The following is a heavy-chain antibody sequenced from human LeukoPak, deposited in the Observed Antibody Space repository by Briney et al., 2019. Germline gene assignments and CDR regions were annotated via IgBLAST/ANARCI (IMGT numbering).Heavy chain of an antibody. D-gene: IGHD1-26*01. CDR3: ARRFSGSSGLDY. V-gene: IGHV4-39*01. CDR1: GGSISSISYY. CDR2: IYYTGST. Sequence: NPSETLSLTCTISGGSISSISYYWGWIRQPPGKGLEWIGSIYYTGSTYYNPSLKSRVTVSVDTSKNQFSLNLRSVTTADTAVYYCARRFSGSSGLDYWGQGTLVTVSS. J-gene: IGHJ4*02.